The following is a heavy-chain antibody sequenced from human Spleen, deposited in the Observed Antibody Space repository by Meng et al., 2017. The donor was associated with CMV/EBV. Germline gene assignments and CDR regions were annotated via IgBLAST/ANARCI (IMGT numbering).Heavy chain of an antibody. D-gene: IGHD3-22*01. CDR1: GFTFTAYA. V-gene: IGHV3-23*01. J-gene: IGHJ5*02. Sequence: GESLKISCAASGFTFTAYAMNWVRQAPGKGLEWVSSISGITGKTYYADYVKGRFTISRDNSRNEMYLQMNSLRAEATAVYYCAKDGTYYSDSPTYVTPNWFDPWGQGTLVTVSS. CDR2: ISGITGKT. CDR3: AKDGTYYSDSPTYVTPNWFDP.